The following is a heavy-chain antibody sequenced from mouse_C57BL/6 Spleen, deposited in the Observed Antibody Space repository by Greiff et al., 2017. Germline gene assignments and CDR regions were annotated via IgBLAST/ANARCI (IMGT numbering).Heavy chain of an antibody. D-gene: IGHD2-3*01. V-gene: IGHV1-82*01. CDR3: ARGDYDAYVDV. Sequence: VQLQQSGPELVKPGASVKISCKASGYAFSSSWMNWVQQRPGKGLEWIGRIYPGDGDTNYNGKFKGKATLTADKSSSTDYMQLSSLTSEDSAVYFCARGDYDAYVDVWGTGTTVTVSS. J-gene: IGHJ1*03. CDR1: GYAFSSSW. CDR2: IYPGDGDT.